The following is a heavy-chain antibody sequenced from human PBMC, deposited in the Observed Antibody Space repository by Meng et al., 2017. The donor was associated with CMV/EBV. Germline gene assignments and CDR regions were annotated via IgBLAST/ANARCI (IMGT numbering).Heavy chain of an antibody. CDR2: IKQDGSEK. J-gene: IGHJ4*02. Sequence: ESLKISCAASGFTFRSYWMSWVRQAPETGLEWVANIKQDGSEKYYVDSVKGRFTFSRDNDKNSLYLQMNSLRAEDTAVYYCAREHVSSYWGQGTLVTVSS. D-gene: IGHD3-16*01. CDR1: GFTFRSYW. V-gene: IGHV3-7*01. CDR3: AREHVSSY.